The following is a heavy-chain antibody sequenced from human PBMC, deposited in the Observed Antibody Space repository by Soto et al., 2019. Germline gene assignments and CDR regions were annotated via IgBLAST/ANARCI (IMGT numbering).Heavy chain of an antibody. D-gene: IGHD3-3*01. CDR2: INHSGST. CDR3: ARGRGTIFGVVPYPRYYYYYYYMDV. Sequence: SETLSLTCAVYGGSFSGYYWSWIRQPPGKGLEWFGEINHSGSTNYNPSLKSRVTISVDTSKNQFSLKLSSVTAADTAVYYCARGRGTIFGVVPYPRYYYYYYYMDVWGKGTTVT. V-gene: IGHV4-34*01. CDR1: GGSFSGYY. J-gene: IGHJ6*03.